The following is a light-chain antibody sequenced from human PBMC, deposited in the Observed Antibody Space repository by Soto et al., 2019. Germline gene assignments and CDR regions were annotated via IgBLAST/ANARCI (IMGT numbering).Light chain of an antibody. V-gene: IGKV3-15*01. J-gene: IGKJ2*01. Sequence: EILMTQSPATLSASRGDRATLSCRASQGVSTNLPWFQQKPGQAPRLLLYAVSTRATGVPGRVSGSGSGTVITLTISRRQCEISAVYYCQQHNHWPSLGQGTTLEIK. CDR2: AVS. CDR3: QQHNHWPS. CDR1: QGVSTN.